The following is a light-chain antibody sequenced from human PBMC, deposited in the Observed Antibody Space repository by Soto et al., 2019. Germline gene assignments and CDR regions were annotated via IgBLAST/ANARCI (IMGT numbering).Light chain of an antibody. CDR1: SSNIGSNA. CDR3: ASWDFSLNAWV. V-gene: IGLV1-44*01. Sequence: QSVLTQPPSASVTPGQRVTISCSGISSNIGSNAVNWYQQLPGTAPKLLIYTFAQRPSGVPDRFSGSKSGTSASLAISGLQSEDEADYYCASWDFSLNAWVFGGGTKVTVL. CDR2: TFA. J-gene: IGLJ3*02.